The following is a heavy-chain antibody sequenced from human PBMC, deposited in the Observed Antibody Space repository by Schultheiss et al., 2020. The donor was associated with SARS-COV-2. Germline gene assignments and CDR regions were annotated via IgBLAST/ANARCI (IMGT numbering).Heavy chain of an antibody. V-gene: IGHV4-34*01. J-gene: IGHJ4*02. D-gene: IGHD3-3*01. CDR1: GGSISSYY. CDR2: INHSGST. Sequence: SETLSLTCTVSGGSISSYYWSWIRQPPGKGLEWIGEINHSGSTNYNPSLKSRVTISVDTSKNQFSLKLSSVTAADTAVYYCAGREPFYYDFWSGYQAPFDYWGQGTLVTVSS. CDR3: AGREPFYYDFWSGYQAPFDY.